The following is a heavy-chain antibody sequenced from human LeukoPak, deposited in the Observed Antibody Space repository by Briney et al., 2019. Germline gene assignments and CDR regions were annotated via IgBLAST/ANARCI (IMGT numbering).Heavy chain of an antibody. CDR3: ARGYCSSTSCYFDP. J-gene: IGHJ5*02. Sequence: SVKVSCKASGGTFSSYAISWVRQAPGQGLEWMGGIIPISGTANYAQKFQGRVTITTDESTSTAYMELSSLRSEDTAVYYCARGYCSSTSCYFDPWGQGTLVTVSS. D-gene: IGHD2-2*01. CDR1: GGTFSSYA. V-gene: IGHV1-69*05. CDR2: IIPISGTA.